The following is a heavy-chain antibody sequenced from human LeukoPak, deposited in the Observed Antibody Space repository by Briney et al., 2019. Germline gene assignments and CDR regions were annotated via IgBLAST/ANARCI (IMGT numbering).Heavy chain of an antibody. Sequence: PGGSLRLSCAASGFTFSDYYMSWIRQAPGKGLEWVSCVSSSGSTIYYADSVKGRLTISRDNAKNSLYLQMNSLRAEDTAVYYCAGVMEWFNSYYYYYYMDVWGKGTTVTVSS. V-gene: IGHV3-11*01. CDR3: AGVMEWFNSYYYYYYMDV. CDR2: VSSSGSTI. CDR1: GFTFSDYY. J-gene: IGHJ6*03. D-gene: IGHD3-3*01.